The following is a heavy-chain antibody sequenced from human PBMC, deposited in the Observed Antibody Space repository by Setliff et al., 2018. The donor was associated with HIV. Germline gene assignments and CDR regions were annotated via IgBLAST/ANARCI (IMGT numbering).Heavy chain of an antibody. CDR2: INPKSGGT. V-gene: IGHV1-2*02. D-gene: IGHD6-25*01. CDR3: ARDFRSIRGGYVDYFDN. Sequence: ASVKVSCKASGYTFTGYYIHWVRQPPGQGLEWMGWINPKSGGTTYAQKFQGRVTMTGDTSMSTAYMELSGLRYDDTAVYYCARDFRSIRGGYVDYFDNWGQGALVTVSS. CDR1: GYTFTGYY. J-gene: IGHJ4*02.